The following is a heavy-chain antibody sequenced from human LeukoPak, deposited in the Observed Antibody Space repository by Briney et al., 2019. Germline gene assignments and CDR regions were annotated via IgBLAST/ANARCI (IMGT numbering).Heavy chain of an antibody. Sequence: PGGSLRLSCAASGFTFSSYWMSWVRQAPGKGLEWVANIKEDESEINYVDSVKGRFTISRDNAKNSLYLQMNSLRAEDTAVYYCARVSYDILTGYSYIDYWGQGTLVTVSS. D-gene: IGHD3-9*01. V-gene: IGHV3-7*01. CDR1: GFTFSSYW. J-gene: IGHJ4*02. CDR3: ARVSYDILTGYSYIDY. CDR2: IKEDESEI.